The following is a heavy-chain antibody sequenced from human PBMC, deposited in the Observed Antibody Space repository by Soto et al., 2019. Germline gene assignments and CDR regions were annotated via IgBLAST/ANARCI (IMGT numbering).Heavy chain of an antibody. CDR1: GASLSPSSDF. V-gene: IGHV4-39*01. Sequence: SENLSLTCSVSGASLSPSSDFWGWIRQAPGKGLEWIGNVYQSGTTRLNPSLKSRVSIFVDRSKNQFSLELNSATAADRAVYYCARQPESTSYFDYWGQGILVTVSS. CDR2: VYQSGTT. J-gene: IGHJ4*02. D-gene: IGHD2-2*01. CDR3: ARQPESTSYFDY.